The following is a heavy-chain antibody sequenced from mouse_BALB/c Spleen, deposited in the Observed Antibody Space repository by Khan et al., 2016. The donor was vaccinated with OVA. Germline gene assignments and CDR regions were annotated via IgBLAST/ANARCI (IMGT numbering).Heavy chain of an antibody. J-gene: IGHJ2*01. CDR1: GFTFTSYG. CDR2: ISSDSNTI. V-gene: IGHV5-17*02. Sequence: EVKLVESGGGLVQSGGSRKLSCAASGFTFTSYGMHWIRQAPEKGLEWVAYISSDSNTIYYEDTVKGRFTISRDNPKNTLFLQMTSLRSGDTAMYFCATSYFYGYYFDYWGQGTTLTVSS. CDR3: ATSYFYGYYFDY. D-gene: IGHD1-1*01.